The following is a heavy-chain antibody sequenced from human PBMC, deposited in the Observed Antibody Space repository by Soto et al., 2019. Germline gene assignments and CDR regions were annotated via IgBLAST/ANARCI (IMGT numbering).Heavy chain of an antibody. CDR3: ARTYIAVAGTNYYYYGMDV. J-gene: IGHJ6*02. Sequence: ASVKVSCKASGYTFTGYYMHWVRQAPGQGLEWMGWINPNSGGTNYAQKFQGWVTMTRDTSISTAYMELSRLRSDDTAVYYCARTYIAVAGTNYYYYGMDVWGQGTTVTVSS. V-gene: IGHV1-2*04. D-gene: IGHD6-19*01. CDR1: GYTFTGYY. CDR2: INPNSGGT.